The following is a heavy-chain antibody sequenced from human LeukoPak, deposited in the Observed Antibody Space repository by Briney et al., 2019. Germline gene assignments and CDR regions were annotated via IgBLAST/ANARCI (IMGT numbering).Heavy chain of an antibody. V-gene: IGHV1-2*02. CDR2: INPNSGGT. CDR3: ARNLEHCSSTSCYPPPFSWFDP. Sequence: ASVKVSCKASGYTFTGYYMHWVRQAPGQGLEWMGWINPNSGGTNYAQKFQGMVTMTRDTSISTAYMELSRLRSDDTAVYYCARNLEHCSSTSCYPPPFSWFDPWGQGTLVTVSS. CDR1: GYTFTGYY. D-gene: IGHD2-2*01. J-gene: IGHJ5*02.